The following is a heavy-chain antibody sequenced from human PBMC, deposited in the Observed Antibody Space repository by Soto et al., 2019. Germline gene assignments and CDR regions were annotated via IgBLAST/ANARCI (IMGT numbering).Heavy chain of an antibody. Sequence: QVQLVESGGGVVQPGRSLRLSCAASGFTFSSYGMHWVRQAPGKGLEWVAVISYDGSNKYYADSVKGRFTISRDNSKNTLYLQLNSLRADDTAVYYCAKDILTGYSPLFDYWGQGTLVTVSS. CDR2: ISYDGSNK. V-gene: IGHV3-30*18. J-gene: IGHJ4*02. D-gene: IGHD3-9*01. CDR3: AKDILTGYSPLFDY. CDR1: GFTFSSYG.